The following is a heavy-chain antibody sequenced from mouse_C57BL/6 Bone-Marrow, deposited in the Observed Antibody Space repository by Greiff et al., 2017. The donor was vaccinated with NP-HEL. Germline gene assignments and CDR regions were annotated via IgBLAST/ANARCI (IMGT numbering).Heavy chain of an antibody. Sequence: EVQLVESGEGLVKPGGSLKLSCAASGFTFSSYAMSWVRQTPEKRLEWVAYISSGGDYIYYADTVKGRFTISRDNARNTLYLQMSSLKSEDTAMYYCTRDHYGSSTEYFDYWGQGTTLTVSS. CDR3: TRDHYGSSTEYFDY. J-gene: IGHJ2*01. CDR2: ISSGGDYI. CDR1: GFTFSSYA. D-gene: IGHD1-1*01. V-gene: IGHV5-9-1*02.